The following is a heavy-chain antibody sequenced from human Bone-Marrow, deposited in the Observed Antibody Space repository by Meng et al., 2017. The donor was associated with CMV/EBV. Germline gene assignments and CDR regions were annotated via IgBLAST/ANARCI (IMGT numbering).Heavy chain of an antibody. V-gene: IGHV3-11*04. J-gene: IGHJ4*02. CDR3: ARGGSGKGYYFDY. CDR1: GFTFSDYY. Sequence: GESLKISCAASGFTFSDYYMSWIRQAPGKGLEWVSYISSSGSTIYYADSVKGRFTISRDNAKTSLYLQMNSLRAEDTAVYYCARGGSGKGYYFDYWGQGTLVTVSS. D-gene: IGHD2-15*01. CDR2: ISSSGSTI.